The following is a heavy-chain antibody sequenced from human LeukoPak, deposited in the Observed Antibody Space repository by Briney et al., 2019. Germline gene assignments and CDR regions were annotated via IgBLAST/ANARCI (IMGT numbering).Heavy chain of an antibody. J-gene: IGHJ4*02. V-gene: IGHV4-30-4*01. CDR1: GGSISSGDYY. Sequence: SQTLSLTCTVTGGSISSGDYYWSWIRQPPGKSLEWIGYIYYSGSTYYNPSLKSRVTISVDTSKNQFSLKLSSVTAADTAVYYCARYDSSGYYYLGMWGQGTLVTVSS. CDR3: ARYDSSGYYYLGM. CDR2: IYYSGST. D-gene: IGHD3-22*01.